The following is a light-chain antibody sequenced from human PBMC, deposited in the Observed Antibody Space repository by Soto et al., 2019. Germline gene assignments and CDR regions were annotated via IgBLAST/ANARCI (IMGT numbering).Light chain of an antibody. CDR2: DSN. CDR1: SSNIGNNY. Sequence: QSVLTQPPSVSAAPGQKVTISCSGSSSNIGNNYVSWYQQLPGTAPKLLIYDSNKRPSGIPDRFSGSKSGKYATLGITGLQTGDEADYYCGTWDSSLSAVVFGGRTKLTVL. J-gene: IGLJ2*01. V-gene: IGLV1-51*01. CDR3: GTWDSSLSAVV.